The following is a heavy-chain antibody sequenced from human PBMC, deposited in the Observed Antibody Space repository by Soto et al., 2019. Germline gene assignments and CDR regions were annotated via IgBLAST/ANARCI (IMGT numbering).Heavy chain of an antibody. D-gene: IGHD3-22*01. J-gene: IGHJ4*02. CDR1: GYTFTSYG. Sequence: ASVKVSCKASGYTFTSYGISWVRQAPGQGLEWMGWISAYNGNTNYAQKLQGRVTMTTDTSTSTAYMELRSLRSDDTAVYYCARDTGRDYYHSSGYTYYFDYWGQGTLVTV. V-gene: IGHV1-18*04. CDR2: ISAYNGNT. CDR3: ARDTGRDYYHSSGYTYYFDY.